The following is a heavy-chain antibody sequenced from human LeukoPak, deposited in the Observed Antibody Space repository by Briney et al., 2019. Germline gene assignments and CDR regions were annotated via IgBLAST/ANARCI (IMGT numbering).Heavy chain of an antibody. CDR3: AIIAAAGDFDY. CDR2: IYYSGST. CDR1: GGSISSYY. D-gene: IGHD6-13*01. V-gene: IGHV4-59*01. Sequence: PSETLSLTCTVSGGSISSYYWSWIRQPPGKGLEWIGYIYYSGSTNYNPSLESRVTISVDTSKYQFSLKLSSVTAADTAVYYCAIIAAAGDFDYWGQGTLVTVSS. J-gene: IGHJ4*02.